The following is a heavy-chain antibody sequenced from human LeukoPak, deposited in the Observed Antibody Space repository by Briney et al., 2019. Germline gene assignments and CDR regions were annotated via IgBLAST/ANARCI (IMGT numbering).Heavy chain of an antibody. CDR1: GGSISSSSYY. CDR3: ARILRTYMDV. CDR2: IYYSGST. J-gene: IGHJ6*02. V-gene: IGHV4-39*07. Sequence: SETLSLTCTVSGGSISSSSYYWGWIRQPPGKGLEWIGSIYYSGSTYYSPSLKSRVTISVDTSKDQFSLKLSSVTAADTAVYYCARILRTYMDVWGQGTTVTVSS.